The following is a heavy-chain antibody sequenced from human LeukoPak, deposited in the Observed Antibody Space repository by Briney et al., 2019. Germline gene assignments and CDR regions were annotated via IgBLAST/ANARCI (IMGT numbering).Heavy chain of an antibody. V-gene: IGHV4-39*07. Sequence: SETRSLTCTVSGGSISRSSYDWGWIRQPPGKGLEGIGSIYYSGSTYYTPSLKSRVTRSVDTSKNQFSLKLSSVTAAATAVSYCARPPDVVAFDYWGQGTLVTVSS. CDR2: IYYSGST. D-gene: IGHD2-2*01. CDR3: ARPPDVVAFDY. CDR1: GGSISRSSYD. J-gene: IGHJ4*02.